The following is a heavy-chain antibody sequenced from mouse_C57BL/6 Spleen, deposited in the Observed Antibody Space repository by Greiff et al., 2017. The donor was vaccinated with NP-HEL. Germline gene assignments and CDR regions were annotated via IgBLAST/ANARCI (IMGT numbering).Heavy chain of an antibody. Sequence: VQLKESGPELAKPGASVKISCKASGCSFTGYYMNWVKQSPEKSLEWIGEINPSTGGTTYNQKFKAKATLTVDKSSSTAYMQLKSLTSEDSAVYYCARARVTTVVANLYYYAMDYWGQGTSVTVSS. CDR3: ARARVTTVVANLYYYAMDY. V-gene: IGHV1-42*01. CDR2: INPSTGGT. D-gene: IGHD1-1*01. CDR1: GCSFTGYY. J-gene: IGHJ4*01.